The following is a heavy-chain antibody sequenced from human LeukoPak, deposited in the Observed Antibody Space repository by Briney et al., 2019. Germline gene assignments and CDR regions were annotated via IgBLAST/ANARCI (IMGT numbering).Heavy chain of an antibody. Sequence: SVTVSFKASGGTFISYAIIWVRQAPGQGLEWMGWIIPIFGTENYAQKFQGGVTITADESTSTAYMELSSLRSEDTAVYYCASLWWLRGPYARESVDYWGQGTLVTVSS. J-gene: IGHJ4*02. V-gene: IGHV1-69*13. CDR3: ASLWWLRGPYARESVDY. CDR1: GGTFISYA. CDR2: IIPIFGTE. D-gene: IGHD5-12*01.